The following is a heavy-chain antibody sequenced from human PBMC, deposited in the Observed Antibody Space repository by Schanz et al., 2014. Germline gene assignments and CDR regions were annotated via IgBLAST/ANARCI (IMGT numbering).Heavy chain of an antibody. V-gene: IGHV3-23*01. CDR2: ISASGGST. Sequence: EGQLLESGGGLIQPGGSLRLSCAASGFTFSSYAMSWVRQAPGKGLEWVSTISASGGSTYYADSVKGRFTISRDNSKNTLYLQMNSLRAEDTAVYYCAKDSCSSTTCYGYGMDVWGQGSTVTVSS. J-gene: IGHJ6*02. D-gene: IGHD2-2*01. CDR3: AKDSCSSTTCYGYGMDV. CDR1: GFTFSSYA.